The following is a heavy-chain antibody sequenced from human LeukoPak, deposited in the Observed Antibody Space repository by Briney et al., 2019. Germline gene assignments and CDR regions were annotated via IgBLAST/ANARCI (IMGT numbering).Heavy chain of an antibody. Sequence: PGRSLRLSCAASGFTFDDYAMHWVRKAPGKGLEWVSGISWNSGSIGYADSVKGRFTISRDNAKNSLYLQMNSLRAEDTALYYCAKDTYYYDSSGQFDYWGREPWSPSPQ. CDR3: AKDTYYYDSSGQFDY. CDR2: ISWNSGSI. V-gene: IGHV3-9*01. CDR1: GFTFDDYA. J-gene: IGHJ4*02. D-gene: IGHD3-22*01.